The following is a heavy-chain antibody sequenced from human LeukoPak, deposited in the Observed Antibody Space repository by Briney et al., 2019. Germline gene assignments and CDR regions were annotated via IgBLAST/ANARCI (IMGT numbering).Heavy chain of an antibody. Sequence: GGSLRLSCAASGFTFSDYYMTWIRQAPGKGLEWVSYISSSGGYTNYADSVKGRFTISRDNAKNSLYLQMNSLKTEDTAVYYCTTQYSSGPPGYWGQGTLVTVSS. CDR1: GFTFSDYY. V-gene: IGHV3-11*03. CDR2: ISSSGGYT. CDR3: TTQYSSGPPGY. J-gene: IGHJ4*02. D-gene: IGHD6-19*01.